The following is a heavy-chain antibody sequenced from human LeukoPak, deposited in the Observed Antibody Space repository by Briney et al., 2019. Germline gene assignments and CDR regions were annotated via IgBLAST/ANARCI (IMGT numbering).Heavy chain of an antibody. D-gene: IGHD6-19*01. CDR1: GYTFTGYY. V-gene: IGHV1-2*06. CDR2: INPNSGGT. CDR3: AREGRAHSGWYLNYYGMDV. Sequence: ASVKVSCKASGYTFTGYYMHWVRQAPGQGLEWMGRINPNSGGTNYAQKFQGRVTMTRDTSISTAYMELSRLRSEDTAVYYCAREGRAHSGWYLNYYGMDVWGQGTTVTVSS. J-gene: IGHJ6*02.